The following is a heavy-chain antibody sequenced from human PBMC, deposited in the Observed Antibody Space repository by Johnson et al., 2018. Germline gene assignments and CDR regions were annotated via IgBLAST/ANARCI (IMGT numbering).Heavy chain of an antibody. D-gene: IGHD2-2*01. CDR1: GFTFSSYA. CDR2: ISGSGGST. CDR3: AKVMCSSTSCFSLAFDI. V-gene: IGHV3-23*04. J-gene: IGHJ3*02. Sequence: EVQLVESGGGVVQPGRSLRLSCAASGFTFSSYAMSWVRQAPGKGLEWVSAISGSGGSTYYADSVKGRFTISRDNSKNTLYLQMNSLRAEDTAVYYCAKVMCSSTSCFSLAFDIWGQWTMVTVSS.